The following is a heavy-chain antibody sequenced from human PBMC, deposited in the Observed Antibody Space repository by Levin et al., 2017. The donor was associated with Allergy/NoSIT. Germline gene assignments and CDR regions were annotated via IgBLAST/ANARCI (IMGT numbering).Heavy chain of an antibody. Sequence: GGSLRLSCVASGFTLSDHHMDWVRQAPGKGLEWVGRIRKKTKSYSTEYAASVKGRFTISRDDSKNSLYLQMNSLKTEDTAIYYCARDENTDDWKTFDHLGQGTLVTVSS. CDR2: IRKKTKSYST. CDR1: GFTLSDHH. J-gene: IGHJ4*02. V-gene: IGHV3-72*01. CDR3: ARDENTDDWKTFDH. D-gene: IGHD1-1*01.